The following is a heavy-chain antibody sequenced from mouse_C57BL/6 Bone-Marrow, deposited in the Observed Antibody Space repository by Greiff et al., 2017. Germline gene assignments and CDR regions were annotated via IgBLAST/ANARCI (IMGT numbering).Heavy chain of an antibody. Sequence: VKLVESGAELVRPGASVKLSCKASGYTFTDYYINWVKQRPGQGLEWIARMYPGSGNTYYNEKFKGKATLTAEKSSSTAYMQLSSLTSEDSAVYFCARGGALYFDYWGQGTTLTVSS. CDR2: MYPGSGNT. CDR3: ARGGALYFDY. J-gene: IGHJ2*01. V-gene: IGHV1-76*01. CDR1: GYTFTDYY.